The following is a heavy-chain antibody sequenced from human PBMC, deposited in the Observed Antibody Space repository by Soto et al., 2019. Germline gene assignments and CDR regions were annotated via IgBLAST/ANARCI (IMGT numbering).Heavy chain of an antibody. J-gene: IGHJ4*02. Sequence: PSETVSLTCTVSCGSLSRYWWSWIRQPPGKGLEWIGYIYYTGSTNYNPSLKSRVTISLDASKNQFSLNLNSATAADTAVYYCARGPGASGTYHYFFDYWGPGTLVTVSS. CDR3: ARGPGASGTYHYFFDY. CDR2: IYYTGST. CDR1: CGSLSRYW. V-gene: IGHV4-59*01. D-gene: IGHD3-10*01.